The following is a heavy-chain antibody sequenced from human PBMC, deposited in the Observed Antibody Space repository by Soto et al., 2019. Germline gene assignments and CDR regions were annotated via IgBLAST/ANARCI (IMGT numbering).Heavy chain of an antibody. V-gene: IGHV3-23*01. D-gene: IGHD3-10*01. J-gene: IGHJ4*02. Sequence: GSLRLSCVASGFIFSNYAMTWVRQAPGQGPEWVSSISGPGGTTNYADSVKGRFAISRDNSKNTLYLQMNSLRAEDTAVYYCVPGASNFDYWGQGTLVTVSS. CDR2: ISGPGGTT. CDR3: VPGASNFDY. CDR1: GFIFSNYA.